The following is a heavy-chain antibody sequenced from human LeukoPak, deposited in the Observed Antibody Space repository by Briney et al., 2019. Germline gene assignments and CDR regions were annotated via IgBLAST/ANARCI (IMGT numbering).Heavy chain of an antibody. Sequence: PSETLSLTCTVSGYSISSSYFWGWIRQPPGKGLEWIGSIYHSGSTYYNPSLKSRVTISVDTSKNQFSLKLSSVTAADTAVYYCARVYSSGPPLYYFDYWGQGTLVTVSS. CDR2: IYHSGST. J-gene: IGHJ4*02. D-gene: IGHD6-19*01. CDR3: ARVYSSGPPLYYFDY. CDR1: GYSISSSYF. V-gene: IGHV4-38-2*02.